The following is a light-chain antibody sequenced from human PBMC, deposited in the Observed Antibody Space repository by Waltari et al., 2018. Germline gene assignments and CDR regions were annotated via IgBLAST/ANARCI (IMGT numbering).Light chain of an antibody. CDR1: QSVSSN. Sequence: EIVMTQSPATPSVSTGERATLSCRASQSVSSNLAWYKQKPGQAPRLLIYGASTRATGIPARFSGSGSGTEFTLTISSLQSEDFAVYYCQQYNNWPPWTFGQGTKVEIK. CDR2: GAS. J-gene: IGKJ1*01. CDR3: QQYNNWPPWT. V-gene: IGKV3-15*01.